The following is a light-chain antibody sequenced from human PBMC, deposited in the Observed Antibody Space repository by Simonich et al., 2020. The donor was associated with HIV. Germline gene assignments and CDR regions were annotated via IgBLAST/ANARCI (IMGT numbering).Light chain of an antibody. J-gene: IGLJ2*01. Sequence: QSALTQPASVSGSPGQSITISCPGISSDIGSYNLVSWYQKYPGKAPKLIIYEGTKRRAGVSSRFSGSKAGNTASLTISGLQAEDEADYYCSSYTSSSTVVFGGGTKLTVL. CDR3: SSYTSSSTVV. CDR1: SSDIGSYNL. CDR2: EGT. V-gene: IGLV2-14*02.